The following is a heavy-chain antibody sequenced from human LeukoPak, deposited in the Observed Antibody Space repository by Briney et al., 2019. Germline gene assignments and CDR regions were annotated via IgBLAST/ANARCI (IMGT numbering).Heavy chain of an antibody. V-gene: IGHV5-51*01. CDR2: IYPGDSDT. CDR3: ARTYRSSDPFDY. D-gene: IGHD6-6*01. CDR1: GYSFTSYW. Sequence: GESLKISCKGSGYSFTSYWIGWVRQMPGKGLEWMGIIYPGDSDTRYSPSFQGQVTLLADKSISTAFLQWSSLEASDTAMYYCARTYRSSDPFDYWGQGTLVTVSS. J-gene: IGHJ4*02.